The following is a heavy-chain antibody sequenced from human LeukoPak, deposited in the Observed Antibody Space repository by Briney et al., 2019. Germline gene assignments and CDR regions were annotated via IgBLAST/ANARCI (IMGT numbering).Heavy chain of an antibody. J-gene: IGHJ4*02. Sequence: GGSLRLSCAASGFTFSSYGMHWVRQAPGKGLEWVAFIRYDGSNKYYADSVKGRFTIFRDNSKNTLYLKVSSLRAENTPVYYCAKTSGGSADYWAQGPLVTVSS. CDR2: IRYDGSNK. CDR1: GFTFSSYG. V-gene: IGHV3-30*02. D-gene: IGHD3-10*01. CDR3: AKTSGGSADY.